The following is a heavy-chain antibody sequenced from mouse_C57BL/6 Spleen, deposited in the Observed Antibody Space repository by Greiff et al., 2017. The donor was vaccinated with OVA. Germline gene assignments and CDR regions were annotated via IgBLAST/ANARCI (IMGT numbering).Heavy chain of an antibody. CDR2: INPNNGGT. Sequence: EVKLQQSGPELVKPGASVKISCKASGYTFTDYYMNWVKQSHGKSLEWIGHINPNNGGTSYNQKFKGKATLTVDKSSSTAYMELRSLTSEDSAVYYCARASPSTVVFDYWGQGTTLTVSS. J-gene: IGHJ2*01. D-gene: IGHD1-1*01. CDR1: GYTFTDYY. CDR3: ARASPSTVVFDY. V-gene: IGHV1-26*01.